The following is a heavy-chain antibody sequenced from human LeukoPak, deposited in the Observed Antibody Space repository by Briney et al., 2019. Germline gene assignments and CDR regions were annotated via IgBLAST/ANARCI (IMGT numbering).Heavy chain of an antibody. CDR3: ASQKSCSGGSCYSSFDY. CDR1: GGSFSGYY. Sequence: PSETLSLTCAVYGGSFSGYYWSWIRQPPGKGLEWIGEINHSGSTNYNPSLKSRVTISVDTSKNQFSLKLSSVTAADTAVYYCASQKSCSGGSCYSSFDYWGQGTLVTVSS. J-gene: IGHJ4*02. D-gene: IGHD2-15*01. V-gene: IGHV4-34*01. CDR2: INHSGST.